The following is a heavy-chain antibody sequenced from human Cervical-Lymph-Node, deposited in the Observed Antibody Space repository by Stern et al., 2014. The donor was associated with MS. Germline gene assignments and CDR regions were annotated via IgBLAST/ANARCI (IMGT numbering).Heavy chain of an antibody. Sequence: QVTLKESGPALVKPTQTLTLTCTFSGFSLSTSGMRVSWIRQPPGKALEWLALIEWDDDKFYSTSLKTRLTISKDTSKNQVVLTMTNMDPVDTATYYCARSPPYYEFWNDYYYFDYWGQGTLVAVSS. D-gene: IGHD3-3*01. CDR2: IEWDDDK. CDR3: ARSPPYYEFWNDYYYFDY. CDR1: GFSLSTSGMR. J-gene: IGHJ4*02. V-gene: IGHV2-70*04.